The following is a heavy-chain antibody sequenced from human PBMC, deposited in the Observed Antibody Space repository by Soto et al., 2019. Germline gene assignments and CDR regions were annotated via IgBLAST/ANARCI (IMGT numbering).Heavy chain of an antibody. J-gene: IGHJ4*02. CDR3: EGGRDQPPVGLYFES. Sequence: SVKVSCRSSAGSYTNYVFDLVRQAPGQGLEWMGGIIPMFGTPKYAQKFQHRVTISADVSTGTAYMELTRLRFDDTAVYYCEGGRDQPPVGLYFESWGEGTRVTVSS. CDR1: AGSYTNYV. V-gene: IGHV1-69*13. CDR2: IIPMFGTP. D-gene: IGHD1-26*01.